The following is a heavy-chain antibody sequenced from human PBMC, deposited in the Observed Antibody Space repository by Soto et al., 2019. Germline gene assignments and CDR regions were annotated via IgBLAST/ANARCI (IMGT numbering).Heavy chain of an antibody. CDR2: ISFDGSKK. D-gene: IGHD3-22*01. CDR3: ARGVFYYYGSSGYSTDY. CDR1: GFTSSSYV. J-gene: IGHJ4*02. Sequence: GGSLRLSCEGSGFTSSSYVMHWVRQAPGKGLEWVALISFDGSKKNYADSVKGRFTISRDNSKNMMYLQMNSLRPEDTAVYYCARGVFYYYGSSGYSTDYWGKGTWSPSPQ. V-gene: IGHV3-30-3*01.